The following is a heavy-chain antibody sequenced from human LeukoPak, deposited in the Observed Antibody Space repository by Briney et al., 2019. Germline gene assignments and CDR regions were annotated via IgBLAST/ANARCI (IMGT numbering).Heavy chain of an antibody. CDR2: IYYSGST. J-gene: IGHJ4*02. D-gene: IGHD2-8*01. Sequence: SETLSLTCTVSGGSISSYYWSWIRQPPGKGLEWIGYIYYSGSTNYNPSLKSRVTISVDMSKNQFSLKLSSVTAADTAVYYCARSRPRYCTNGVCYFGVYFDYWGQGTLVTVSS. CDR3: ARSRPRYCTNGVCYFGVYFDY. V-gene: IGHV4-59*01. CDR1: GGSISSYY.